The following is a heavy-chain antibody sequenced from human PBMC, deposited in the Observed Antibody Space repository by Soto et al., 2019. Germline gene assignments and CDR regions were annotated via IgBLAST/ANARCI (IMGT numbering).Heavy chain of an antibody. J-gene: IGHJ4*02. V-gene: IGHV1-24*01. CDR1: GYTLTELS. D-gene: IGHD1-1*01. Sequence: ASVKVSCKVSGYTLTELSMHWVRQAPGKGLEWMGGFDPEDGETIYAQKFRGRVTMTEDTSTDTVYMELSSLRSEDTAVYYCAIDRGTGNFVSWGQGTLVTVSS. CDR2: FDPEDGET. CDR3: AIDRGTGNFVS.